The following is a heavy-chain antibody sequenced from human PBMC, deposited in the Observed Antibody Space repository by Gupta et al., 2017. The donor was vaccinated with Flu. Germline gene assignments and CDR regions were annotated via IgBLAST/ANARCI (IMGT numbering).Heavy chain of an antibody. J-gene: IGHJ4*02. V-gene: IGHV1-2*02. CDR2: INPNSGGA. Sequence: RQAPGQGLEWMEWINPNSGGANYPQKFQGRVTMTRDTSTSTAYMDLSSLRSDDTAVYYCERVLTGTKGAIDCWGQGTLVSVSS. CDR3: ERVLTGTKGAIDC. D-gene: IGHD1-20*01.